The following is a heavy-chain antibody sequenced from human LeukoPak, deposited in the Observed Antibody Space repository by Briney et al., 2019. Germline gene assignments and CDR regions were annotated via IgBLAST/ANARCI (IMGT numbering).Heavy chain of an antibody. D-gene: IGHD6-19*01. CDR1: GFTFSSYG. V-gene: IGHV3-33*01. CDR2: TWYDGSNK. J-gene: IGHJ4*02. CDR3: ARDHSSGWYSDYFDY. Sequence: GGSLRLSCAASGFTFSSYGMHWVRQAPGKGLEWVAVTWYDGSNKYHADSVKGRYTISRDNSKNTLYLQMNSLRAEDTAVYYCARDHSSGWYSDYFDYWGQGTLVTVSS.